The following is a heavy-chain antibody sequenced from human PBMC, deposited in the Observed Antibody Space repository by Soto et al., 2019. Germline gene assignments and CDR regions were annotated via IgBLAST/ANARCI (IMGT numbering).Heavy chain of an antibody. CDR2: ISYDGSNK. D-gene: IGHD2-15*01. V-gene: IGHV3-30-3*01. Sequence: GGSLRLSCAASVFTFSSYAMHWVRQAPGKGLEWVAVISYDGSNKYYADSVKGRFTISRDNSKNTLYLQMNSLRAEDTAVYYCASDHRWSDQYYGMDVWGQGTTVTVSS. CDR1: VFTFSSYA. CDR3: ASDHRWSDQYYGMDV. J-gene: IGHJ6*02.